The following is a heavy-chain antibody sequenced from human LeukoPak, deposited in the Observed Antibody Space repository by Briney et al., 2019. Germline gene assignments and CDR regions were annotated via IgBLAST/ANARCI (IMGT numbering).Heavy chain of an antibody. Sequence: GGSLRLSRAASGFSFGAFPMTWVRQAPGKGLEWVSAISTSGDTTYYAGSVRGRFSISRDNSKNTLFLHMNSLRAEDTAVYYCAKDRGYWGQGTLVSVSS. V-gene: IGHV3-23*01. CDR3: AKDRGY. J-gene: IGHJ4*02. CDR2: ISTSGDTT. CDR1: GFSFGAFP.